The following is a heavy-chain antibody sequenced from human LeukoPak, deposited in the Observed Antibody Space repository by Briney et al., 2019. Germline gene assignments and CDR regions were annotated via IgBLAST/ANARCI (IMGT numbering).Heavy chain of an antibody. Sequence: SETLSLTCTVSGGSISSYYWSWIRQPPGKGLEWIGYIYYSGSTNYNPPLKSRVTISVDTSKNQFSLKLSSVTAADTAVYYCARAPYDFWSGYYTAHWFDPWGQGTLVTVSS. V-gene: IGHV4-59*01. D-gene: IGHD3-3*01. CDR2: IYYSGST. J-gene: IGHJ5*02. CDR3: ARAPYDFWSGYYTAHWFDP. CDR1: GGSISSYY.